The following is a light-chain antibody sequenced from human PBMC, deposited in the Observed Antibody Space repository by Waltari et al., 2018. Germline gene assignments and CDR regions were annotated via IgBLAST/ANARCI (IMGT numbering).Light chain of an antibody. J-gene: IGLJ3*02. Sequence: SYELTQPPSVSVSPGQTASITCPGDRLGSTYSSWYQQKPGQSPSLIIYEHTQRPSGLPDRFSGAISGNTATLTISETQAMDEAYYYCQAWDSNIGAVFGGGTKLTVL. CDR1: RLGSTY. CDR3: QAWDSNIGAV. V-gene: IGLV3-1*01. CDR2: EHT.